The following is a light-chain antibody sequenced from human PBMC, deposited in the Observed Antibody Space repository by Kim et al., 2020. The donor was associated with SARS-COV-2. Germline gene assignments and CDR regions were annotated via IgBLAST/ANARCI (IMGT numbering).Light chain of an antibody. CDR1: QSVRSN. CDR2: GAS. Sequence: EIVITQSPATLSVSPGERATLSCRASQSVRSNLAWYQQRPGQAPRLLIYGASTRATGIPARFSGSGSGTEFTLTISSLQSEDFAVYYCQQFSNWPRTFGQGTKVEIK. J-gene: IGKJ1*01. CDR3: QQFSNWPRT. V-gene: IGKV3-15*01.